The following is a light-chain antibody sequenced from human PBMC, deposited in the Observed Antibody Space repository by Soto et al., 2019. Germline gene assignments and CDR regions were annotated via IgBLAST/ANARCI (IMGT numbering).Light chain of an antibody. J-gene: IGLJ1*01. CDR3: SYAARNRLRV. Sequence: QSALTQPPSASGSPGQSVTVSCTGTSSDVGGYNYVSWYQQHPGKAPKLMIYEVNKRPSGVPDRFSGSKSGNTASLTVSGLQAEDEAEYYCSYAARNRLRVFGTGTKLTVL. CDR2: EVN. CDR1: SSDVGGYNY. V-gene: IGLV2-8*01.